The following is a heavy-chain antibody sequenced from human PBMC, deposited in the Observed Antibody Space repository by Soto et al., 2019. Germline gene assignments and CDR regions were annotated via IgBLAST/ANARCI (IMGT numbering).Heavy chain of an antibody. CDR3: ATEDRSSSLDD. V-gene: IGHV1-69*08. CDR2: IIPFLGIS. CDR1: GRTFNTYT. Sequence: QVQLVQSGAELKVAGSSVRVSCTASGRTFNTYTFSWVRQAPGQGREWMGRIIPFLGISNYAPRFQGRIIIAANRATSTTYLDLTGLTSEETALYYCATEDRSSSLDDWGQGRLVTVSS. D-gene: IGHD6-6*01. J-gene: IGHJ4*02.